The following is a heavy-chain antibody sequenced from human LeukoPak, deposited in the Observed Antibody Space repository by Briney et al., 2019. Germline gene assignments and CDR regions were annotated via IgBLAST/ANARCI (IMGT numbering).Heavy chain of an antibody. CDR1: GGSISSGGYY. V-gene: IGHV4-31*03. Sequence: SETLSLTCTVSGGSISSGGYYWSWIRQHPGKGLEWIGYIYYSGSTYYNPSLKSRVTISVDTSKNQFSLKLSSVTAADTAVYYCARDLVQDSSGYYSIPDASDIWGQGTMVTVSS. D-gene: IGHD3-22*01. CDR3: ARDLVQDSSGYYSIPDASDI. CDR2: IYYSGST. J-gene: IGHJ3*02.